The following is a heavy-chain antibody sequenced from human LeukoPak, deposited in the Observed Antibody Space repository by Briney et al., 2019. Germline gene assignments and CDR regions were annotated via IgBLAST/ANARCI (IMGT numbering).Heavy chain of an antibody. CDR1: GFTFSSYS. V-gene: IGHV3-21*01. Sequence: PGGSLRLSCAASGFTFSSYSMNWVRQAPGKGLEWVSSISSSSSYIYYADSVKGRFTISRDNAKNSLYLQMNSLRAEDTAVYYCARSVRGYYDSSGYYPSSYWGQGTLVTVSS. D-gene: IGHD3-22*01. CDR2: ISSSSSYI. CDR3: ARSVRGYYDSSGYYPSSY. J-gene: IGHJ4*02.